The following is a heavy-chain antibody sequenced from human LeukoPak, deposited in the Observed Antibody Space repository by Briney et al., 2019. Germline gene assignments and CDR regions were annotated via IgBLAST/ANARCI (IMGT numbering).Heavy chain of an antibody. V-gene: IGHV1-3*01. Sequence: ASVKVSCKASGYTFTSYAMHWVRQAPGQRLEWMGWINAGNGNTKYSQKFQGRVTITRDTSASTAYMELSSLRSEDTAVYYCARARFLNWLDDAFDIWGQGTMVTVSS. CDR1: GYTFTSYA. D-gene: IGHD3/OR15-3a*01. CDR3: ARARFLNWLDDAFDI. CDR2: INAGNGNT. J-gene: IGHJ3*02.